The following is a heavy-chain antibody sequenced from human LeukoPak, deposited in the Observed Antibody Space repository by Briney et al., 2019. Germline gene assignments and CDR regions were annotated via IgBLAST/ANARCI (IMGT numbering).Heavy chain of an antibody. V-gene: IGHV1-2*02. CDR2: INPNSGGT. CDR3: ARGYGLLWFGELSYFDY. Sequence: ASVKVSCKASGYTFTSYYMHWVRQAPGQGLEWMGWINPNSGGTNYAQKFQGRVTMTRDTSISTAYMELSRLRSDDTAVYYCARGYGLLWFGELSYFDYWGQGTLVTVSS. J-gene: IGHJ4*02. CDR1: GYTFTSYY. D-gene: IGHD3-10*01.